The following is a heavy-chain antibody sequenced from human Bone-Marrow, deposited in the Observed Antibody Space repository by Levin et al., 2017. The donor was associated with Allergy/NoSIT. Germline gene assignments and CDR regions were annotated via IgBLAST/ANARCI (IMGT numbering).Heavy chain of an antibody. J-gene: IGHJ4*02. D-gene: IGHD3-10*01. CDR1: GFTFDDYT. CDR3: VKDMVRGSTGYYFDN. V-gene: IGHV3-43*01. Sequence: GGSLRLSCAASGFTFDDYTMVWVRQAPGKGLEWVSLINWDGSNRYYADSVKGRFTISRDNSGNSLYLEMNSLTSEDSALYYCVKDMVRGSTGYYFDNWGQGTLVTVSS. CDR2: INWDGSNR.